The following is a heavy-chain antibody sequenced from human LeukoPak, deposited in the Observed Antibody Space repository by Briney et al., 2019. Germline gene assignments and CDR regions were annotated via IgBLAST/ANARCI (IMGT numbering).Heavy chain of an antibody. J-gene: IGHJ4*02. Sequence: GASVKVSCKASGYTFTVYFMQWVRQAPGQGLEWMGWINPNSGGTNYAQKFQGRVTMTRDTSISTAYMELSRLRSDDTAVYYCARELNYDSSGYYFDYWGQGTLVTVSS. CDR2: INPNSGGT. CDR1: GYTFTVYF. D-gene: IGHD3-22*01. CDR3: ARELNYDSSGYYFDY. V-gene: IGHV1-2*02.